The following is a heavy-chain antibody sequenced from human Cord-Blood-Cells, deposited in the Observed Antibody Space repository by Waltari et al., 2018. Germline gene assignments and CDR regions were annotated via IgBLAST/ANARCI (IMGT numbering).Heavy chain of an antibody. D-gene: IGHD3-22*01. CDR3: ASITHYYDSSGYYEYFQH. V-gene: IGHV4-34*01. J-gene: IGHJ1*01. Sequence: QVQLQQWGAGLLKPSGTLSLTCAGDGGSFSGYYWSWIRQPPGQGLEWIGEINHSGSTNYNPSLKSRVTISVDTSKNQFSLKLSSVTAADTAVYYCASITHYYDSSGYYEYFQHWGQGTLVTVSS. CDR2: INHSGST. CDR1: GGSFSGYY.